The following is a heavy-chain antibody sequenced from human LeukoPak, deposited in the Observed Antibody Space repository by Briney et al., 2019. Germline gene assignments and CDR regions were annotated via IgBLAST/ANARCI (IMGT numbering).Heavy chain of an antibody. CDR3: ASFKYAYVWGSYHPFGS. J-gene: IGHJ4*01. CDR1: GGSISSSSYY. D-gene: IGHD3-16*02. CDR2: IYYSGST. Sequence: SETLSLTCTVSGGSISSSSYYWGWIRQPPGKGLEWIGSIYYSGSTYYNPSLKSRVTISVDTSKNQFSLKLSSVTAADTAVYYCASFKYAYVWGSYHPFGSGGHGPLVTVSS. V-gene: IGHV4-39*07.